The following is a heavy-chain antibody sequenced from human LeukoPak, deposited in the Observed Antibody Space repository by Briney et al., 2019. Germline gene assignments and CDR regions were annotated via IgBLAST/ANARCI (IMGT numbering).Heavy chain of an antibody. CDR2: ISSSSSTI. D-gene: IGHD1-26*01. CDR3: ASILTRVGADLVDY. Sequence: HPGGSLRLSCAAPGFTFSSYSMNWVRQAPGKGLEWVSYISSSSSTIYYADSVKGRFTISRDNAKNSLYLQMNSLRDEDTAVYYCASILTRVGADLVDYWGQGTLVTVSS. V-gene: IGHV3-48*02. J-gene: IGHJ4*02. CDR1: GFTFSSYS.